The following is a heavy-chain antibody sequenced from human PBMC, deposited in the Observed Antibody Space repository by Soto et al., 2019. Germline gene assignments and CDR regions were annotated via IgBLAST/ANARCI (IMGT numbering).Heavy chain of an antibody. CDR2: IYHSGDT. Sequence: QVQLQESGPRLVKPSGTLSLTCTVSGGSITSDNWWTWVRLPPGKGLEWIGEIYHSGDTNYKPSLESRVSISVDKSKNQISLRLNSVTAADTAVYYCARETYSNYGGWIDFWGQGALVTVSS. D-gene: IGHD4-4*01. V-gene: IGHV4-4*02. J-gene: IGHJ4*02. CDR3: ARETYSNYGGWIDF. CDR1: GGSITSDNW.